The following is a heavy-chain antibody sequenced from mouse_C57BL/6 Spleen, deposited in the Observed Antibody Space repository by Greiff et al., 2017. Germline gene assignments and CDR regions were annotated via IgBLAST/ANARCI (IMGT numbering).Heavy chain of an antibody. CDR3: TGGNYVYHLDY. V-gene: IGHV6-6*01. J-gene: IGHJ2*01. D-gene: IGHD2-1*01. CDR2: IRNKANNPAT. CDR1: GFTFSDSW. Sequence: EVMLVESGGGLVQPGGSMKLSCAASGFTFSDSWMDWVRQSPETGLAWVAEIRNKANNPATYYAESVKGRFTITGDDSKSSVYLQMSSLRAEDSGIYYCTGGNYVYHLDYWGQGTTLTVSS.